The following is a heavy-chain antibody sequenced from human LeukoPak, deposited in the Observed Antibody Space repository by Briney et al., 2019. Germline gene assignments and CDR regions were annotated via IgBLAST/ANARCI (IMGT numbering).Heavy chain of an antibody. Sequence: GGSLRLSCTASGFTFSSYAMNWVRQAPGKGLEWVSGIGAGGTFTYYADSVKGRFTISRDNSKNTLYLQMNSLRAEDTAVYYCAKGDGDWGYWGQGTLVTVSS. CDR3: AKGDGDWGY. J-gene: IGHJ4*02. CDR1: GFTFSSYA. D-gene: IGHD4-17*01. CDR2: IGAGGTFT. V-gene: IGHV3-23*01.